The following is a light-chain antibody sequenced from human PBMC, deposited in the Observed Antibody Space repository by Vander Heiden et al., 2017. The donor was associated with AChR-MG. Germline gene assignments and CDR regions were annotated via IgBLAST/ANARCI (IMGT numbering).Light chain of an antibody. J-gene: IGLJ1*01. CDR1: SSNIGSNT. V-gene: IGLV1-44*01. CDR2: SNN. Sequence: QALRPQSPEELGNPVQRVTISCSGSSSNIGSNTVNWYQQLPGTAPKLLIYSNNQRPSGVPDRFSGSKSGTSASLAISGLQSEDEADYYCAAWDDSLNGYVFGTGTKVTVL. CDR3: AAWDDSLNGYV.